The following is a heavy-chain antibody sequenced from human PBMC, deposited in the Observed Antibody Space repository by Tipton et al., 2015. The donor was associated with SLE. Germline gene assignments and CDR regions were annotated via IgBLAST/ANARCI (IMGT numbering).Heavy chain of an antibody. Sequence: QLVQSGGGLVQPGGSLRLSCAASGLTVSSNSMSWVRQAPGKGLEWVSVIHFGGSTFYVASVKGRFTISRDISKNTLYLQMVSLRPEDTAVYYCATELGILWGFDYWGQGTLVTVSS. CDR1: GLTVSSNS. J-gene: IGHJ4*02. CDR3: ATELGILWGFDY. D-gene: IGHD7-27*01. CDR2: IHFGGST. V-gene: IGHV3-53*04.